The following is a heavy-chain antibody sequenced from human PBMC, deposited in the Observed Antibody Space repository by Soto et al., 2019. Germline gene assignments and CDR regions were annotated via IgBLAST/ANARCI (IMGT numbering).Heavy chain of an antibody. CDR1: GYSLSSDYF. D-gene: IGHD5-18*01. V-gene: IGHV4-38-2*02. CDR3: ARGPGSTAFDP. Sequence: SETLSLTCSVSGYSLSSDYFWGLIRQPPGKGLEWIASIYRSGSTFYNPSLKSRVTISIDTSKNQFSLTLTSVLAADTAVYYCARGPGSTAFDPWGQGTLVT. J-gene: IGHJ5*02. CDR2: IYRSGST.